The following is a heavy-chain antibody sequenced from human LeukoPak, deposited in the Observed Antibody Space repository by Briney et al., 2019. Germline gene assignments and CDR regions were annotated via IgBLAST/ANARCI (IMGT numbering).Heavy chain of an antibody. Sequence: SETLSLTCTVSGASISSGGYYWSWIRQHPGKGLEWIGYIKYSGSTYYNPSLKSRVTISVDTSKNQFSLKLSSVTAADTAVFYCGRVGSYFGWGSSDYWGQGTLVTVSS. J-gene: IGHJ4*02. D-gene: IGHD3-10*01. CDR2: IKYSGST. CDR1: GASISSGGYY. CDR3: GRVGSYFGWGSSDY. V-gene: IGHV4-31*03.